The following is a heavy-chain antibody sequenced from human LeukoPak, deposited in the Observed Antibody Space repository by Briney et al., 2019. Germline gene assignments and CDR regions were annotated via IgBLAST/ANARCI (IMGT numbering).Heavy chain of an antibody. J-gene: IGHJ5*02. CDR2: ISSSGFTV. CDR3: ARELRGARRWFDP. D-gene: IGHD3-10*01. Sequence: PGGPLRLSCAASGFTFSSYEMDWVRQAPGKGLEWVSYISSSGFTVYYADSVKGRFTVSRDNAKNSLYLQMNSLRVEDTAFYYCARELRGARRWFDPWGQGTLVTVSS. V-gene: IGHV3-48*03. CDR1: GFTFSSYE.